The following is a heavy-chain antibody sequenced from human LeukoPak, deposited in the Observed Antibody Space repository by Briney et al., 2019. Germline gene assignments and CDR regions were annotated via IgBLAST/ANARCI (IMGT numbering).Heavy chain of an antibody. CDR1: GGSFSGYY. V-gene: IGHV4-34*01. D-gene: IGHD5-12*01. CDR3: ARGGIGLRLAAFDI. J-gene: IGHJ3*02. CDR2: INHSGST. Sequence: SETLSLTCAVYGGSFSGYYWSWIRQPPGKGLEWIGEINHSGSTNYNPSLKSRVTISVDTSKNQFSLKLSSVTAADTAVYYCARGGIGLRLAAFDIWGQGTTVTVSS.